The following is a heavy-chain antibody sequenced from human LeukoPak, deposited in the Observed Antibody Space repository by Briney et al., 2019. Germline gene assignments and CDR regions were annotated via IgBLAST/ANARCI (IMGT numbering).Heavy chain of an antibody. Sequence: GGSLRLSCAASGFTFSSYALHWVRQAPGKGLEWVAVISHDGSNKYYADSVKGRFTISRDNSRSTLYLQMNSLRAEDTAVYYCARVSFSLADNYYYYGINVWGQGTTVTVSS. J-gene: IGHJ6*02. CDR1: GFTFSSYA. V-gene: IGHV3-30-3*01. CDR3: ARVSFSLADNYYYYGINV. CDR2: ISHDGSNK. D-gene: IGHD2-15*01.